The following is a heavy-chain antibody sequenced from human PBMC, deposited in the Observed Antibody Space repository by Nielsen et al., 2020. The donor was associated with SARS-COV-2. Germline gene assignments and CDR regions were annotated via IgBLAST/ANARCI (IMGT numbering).Heavy chain of an antibody. CDR3: AKSLIAAAGTTYYYYGMDV. J-gene: IGHJ6*02. Sequence: WIRQPPWKALEWLSYIGGNGRNIFYADSVKGRFTISRDNSKNSLYLQMNSLRTEDTALYYCAKSLIAAAGTTYYYYGMDVWGQGTTVTVSS. V-gene: IGHV3-43*02. D-gene: IGHD6-13*01. CDR2: IGGNGRNI.